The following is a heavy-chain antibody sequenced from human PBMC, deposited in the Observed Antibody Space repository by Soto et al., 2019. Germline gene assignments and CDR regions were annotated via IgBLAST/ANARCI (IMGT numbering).Heavy chain of an antibody. Sequence: GGSLRLSCAASGFTFSSYGMHWVRQAPGKGLEWVAVISYDGSNKYYADSVKGRFTISRDNSKNTLYLQMNSLRAEDTAVYYCAKGDGAGSSSWNYYYYYYGMDVWGQGTTVTVSS. V-gene: IGHV3-30*18. CDR2: ISYDGSNK. J-gene: IGHJ6*02. D-gene: IGHD6-13*01. CDR3: AKGDGAGSSSWNYYYYYYGMDV. CDR1: GFTFSSYG.